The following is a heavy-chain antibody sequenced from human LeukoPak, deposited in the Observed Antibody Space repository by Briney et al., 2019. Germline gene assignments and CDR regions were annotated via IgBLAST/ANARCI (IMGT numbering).Heavy chain of an antibody. Sequence: PGGSLRLSCAASGILFSNYVMSWIRQAPGKGLEWVSYISSSGSTIYYADSVKGRFTISRDNAKNSLYLQMNSLRAEDTAVYYCAELGITMIGGVWGKGTTVTISS. CDR2: ISSSGSTI. J-gene: IGHJ6*04. CDR3: AELGITMIGGV. V-gene: IGHV3-11*04. CDR1: GILFSNYV. D-gene: IGHD3-10*02.